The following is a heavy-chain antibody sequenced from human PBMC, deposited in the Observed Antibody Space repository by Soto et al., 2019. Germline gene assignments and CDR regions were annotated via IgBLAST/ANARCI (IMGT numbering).Heavy chain of an antibody. CDR2: INHSGST. CDR1: GGSFSGYY. J-gene: IGHJ4*02. CDR3: ARVLAAARGADY. Sequence: QVQLQQWGAGLLKPSETLSLTCAVYGGSFSGYYWSWIRQPPGKGLEWIGEINHSGSTNYNPSLKSRVTISVDTSKNQCYLKLSSVTAADTAVYYCARVLAAARGADYWGQGTLVTVSS. V-gene: IGHV4-34*01. D-gene: IGHD6-13*01.